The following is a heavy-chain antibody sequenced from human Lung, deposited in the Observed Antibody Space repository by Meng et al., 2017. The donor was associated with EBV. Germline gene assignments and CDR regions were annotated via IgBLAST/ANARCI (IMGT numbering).Heavy chain of an antibody. CDR3: ARGTPGRSYSDY. CDR1: GYTLASYG. J-gene: IGHJ4*02. CDR2: FVNNVDT. D-gene: IGHD3-10*01. Sequence: QVHLLQSGAEVKKPWASVRVSCEASGYTLASYGISWLRQAPGQGLEWMGWFVNNVDTYSAQKFQGRVTMTTDTHTSTAFMELRSLRSDDTAVYYCARGTPGRSYSDYWGQGTLVTVSS. V-gene: IGHV1-18*01.